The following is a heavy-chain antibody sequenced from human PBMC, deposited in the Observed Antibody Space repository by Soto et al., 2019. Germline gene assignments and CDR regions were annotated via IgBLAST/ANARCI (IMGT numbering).Heavy chain of an antibody. CDR1: GGSFSGYY. V-gene: IGHV4-34*01. CDR2: INHSGST. Sequence: PSETLSLTCAVYGGSFSGYYWSWIRQPPGKGLEWIGEINHSGSTNYNPSLKSRVTISVDTSKNQFSLKLSSVTAADTAVYYCASRYGDYADGNGFTDYWGQGTLVTVSS. CDR3: ASRYGDYADGNGFTDY. D-gene: IGHD4-17*01. J-gene: IGHJ4*02.